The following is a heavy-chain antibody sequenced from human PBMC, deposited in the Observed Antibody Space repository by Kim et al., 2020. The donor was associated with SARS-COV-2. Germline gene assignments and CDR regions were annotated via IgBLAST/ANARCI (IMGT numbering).Heavy chain of an antibody. CDR3: ARDPSSSWYGDDY. V-gene: IGHV3-11*04. Sequence: YQDSVKGRFTSYRDNTKNSLYLQMNSLRAEDTAVYYCARDPSSSWYGDDYWGQGTLVTVSS. J-gene: IGHJ4*02. D-gene: IGHD6-13*01.